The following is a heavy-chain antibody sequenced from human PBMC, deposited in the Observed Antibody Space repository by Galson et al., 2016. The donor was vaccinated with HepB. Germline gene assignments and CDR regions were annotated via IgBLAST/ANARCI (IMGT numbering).Heavy chain of an antibody. CDR3: ARDGPQYCSGGSCSPEDF. CDR2: IWFDGRRE. CDR1: GLTFSNYG. J-gene: IGHJ4*02. V-gene: IGHV3-33*01. Sequence: LRLSCAVSGLTFSNYGFHWVRQAPGKGLEWVAVIWFDGRREYYADSVKGRFTISRDNSKNTLFLQMNSLRAEDTAVYYCARDGPQYCSGGSCSPEDFWGQGTLVTVSS. D-gene: IGHD2-15*01.